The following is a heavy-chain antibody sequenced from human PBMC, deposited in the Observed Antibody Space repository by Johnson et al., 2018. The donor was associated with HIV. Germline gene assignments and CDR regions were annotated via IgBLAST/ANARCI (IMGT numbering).Heavy chain of an antibody. J-gene: IGHJ3*02. V-gene: IGHV3-23*04. CDR2: ITVSGAHT. Sequence: VQLVESGGGVVQPGRSLRLSCAASGFTFSDCAMSWVRQGPGKGLEWVSAITVSGAHTYYADSVKGRFTISRDNSKNTLYLQMSSLRADDTAVYYCANSLLLDAFNIWGQGTMVTVSS. CDR3: ANSLLLDAFNI. CDR1: GFTFSDCA.